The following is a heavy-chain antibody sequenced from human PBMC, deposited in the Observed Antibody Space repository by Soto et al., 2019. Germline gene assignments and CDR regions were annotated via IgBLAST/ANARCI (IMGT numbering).Heavy chain of an antibody. CDR3: ARDPTYELSYFDY. V-gene: IGHV3-30-3*01. D-gene: IGHD3-22*01. Sequence: ESGGGVVQPGRSLRLSCAASGFTFSSYAMHWVRQAPGKGLEWVAVISYDGSNKYYADSVKGRFTISRDNSKNTLYLQMNSLRAEDTAVYYCARDPTYELSYFDYWGQGTLVTVSS. J-gene: IGHJ4*02. CDR1: GFTFSSYA. CDR2: ISYDGSNK.